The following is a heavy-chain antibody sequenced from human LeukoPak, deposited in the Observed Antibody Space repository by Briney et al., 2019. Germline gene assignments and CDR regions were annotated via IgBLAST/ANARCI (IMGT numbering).Heavy chain of an antibody. D-gene: IGHD2-21*02. CDR2: ISSNGGST. CDR3: ARDRWGPLDY. Sequence: GGSLRLSCAASGFTFLTYSMNWVRQAPGKGLEYVSAISSNGGSTYYANSVKGRFTISRDNSKNTLYLQMGSLRAEDMAVYYCARDRWGPLDYWGQGTLVTVSS. CDR1: GFTFLTYS. J-gene: IGHJ4*02. V-gene: IGHV3-64*01.